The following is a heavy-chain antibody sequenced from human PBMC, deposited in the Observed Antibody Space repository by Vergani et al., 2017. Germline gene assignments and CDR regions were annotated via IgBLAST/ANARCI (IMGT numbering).Heavy chain of an antibody. J-gene: IGHJ4*02. CDR2: IRSQASGGTT. Sequence: EVQLVESGGGLVKPGRSLRLSCTASGFTFGDDAMSWFRQAPGEGLEWVGFIRSQASGGTTEYAASVKGRFTISRDDSKSIAYLQMNSLKTEDTAVYYCTRDSAAGRNYWGQGTLVTVSS. CDR1: GFTFGDDA. V-gene: IGHV3-49*05. D-gene: IGHD6-13*01. CDR3: TRDSAAGRNY.